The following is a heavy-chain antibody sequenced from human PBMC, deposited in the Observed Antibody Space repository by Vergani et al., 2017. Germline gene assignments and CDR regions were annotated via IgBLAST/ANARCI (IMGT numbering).Heavy chain of an antibody. Sequence: QVQLQESGPGLVKPSETLSLTCTVSGGSISSYYWSWIRQPPGKGLEWIGYIYYSGSTNYNPSLKSRVTISVDTSKNQFSLKLSSVTAADTAVYYCARGPMIVVVTKNPSWYFDLWGRGTLVTVSS. J-gene: IGHJ2*01. CDR2: IYYSGST. D-gene: IGHD3-22*01. CDR1: GGSISSYY. V-gene: IGHV4-59*01. CDR3: ARGPMIVVVTKNPSWYFDL.